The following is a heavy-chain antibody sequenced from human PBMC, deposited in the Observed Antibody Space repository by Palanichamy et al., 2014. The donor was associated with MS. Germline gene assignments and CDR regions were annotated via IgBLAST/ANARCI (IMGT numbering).Heavy chain of an antibody. CDR3: ARGVGSCTTGLCYVDY. D-gene: IGHD2-8*01. CDR1: GFTFSTYT. J-gene: IGHJ4*02. V-gene: IGHV3-21*02. CDR2: ISSTTSYI. Sequence: EMQLVSLGRPVKPGGSLRLSCVASGFTFSTYTMNWVRQAPGKGLEWVSSISSTTSYIFYADSVKARFTISRDNAKNSLFLQMDSLRVEDTALYYCARGVGSCTTGLCYVDYWGQGALVTVSS.